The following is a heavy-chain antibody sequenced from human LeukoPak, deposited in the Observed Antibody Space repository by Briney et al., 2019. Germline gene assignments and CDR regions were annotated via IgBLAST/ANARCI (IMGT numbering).Heavy chain of an antibody. J-gene: IGHJ4*02. V-gene: IGHV3-53*01. CDR1: GFTVGTNY. Sequence: PGGSLRLSCAASGFTVGTNYMSWVRQAPGKGLEWVSIIYSGGSTYYADSVKGQFTISRDNSKNTLYLQMNSLRAEDTAIYYCARDTKNWGQGTLVTVSS. CDR2: IYSGGST. CDR3: ARDTKN. D-gene: IGHD1-1*01.